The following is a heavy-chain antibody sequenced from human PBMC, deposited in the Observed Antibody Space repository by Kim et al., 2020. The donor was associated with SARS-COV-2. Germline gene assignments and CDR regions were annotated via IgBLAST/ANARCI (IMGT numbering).Heavy chain of an antibody. D-gene: IGHD6-19*01. Sequence: GESLKISCKGSGYSFTSYWISWVRQMPGKGLEWMGRIDPSDSYTNYSPSFQGHVTISADKSISTAYLQWSSLKASDTAMYYCARTYSSGSYYYYYGMDVWGQGTTVPVSS. CDR3: ARTYSSGSYYYYYGMDV. V-gene: IGHV5-10-1*01. CDR1: GYSFTSYW. CDR2: IDPSDSYT. J-gene: IGHJ6*02.